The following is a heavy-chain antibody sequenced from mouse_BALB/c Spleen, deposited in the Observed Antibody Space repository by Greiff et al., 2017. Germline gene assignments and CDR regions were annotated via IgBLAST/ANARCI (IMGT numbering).Heavy chain of an antibody. CDR1: GFTFSSFG. J-gene: IGHJ4*01. Sequence: EVQLVESGGGLVQPGGSRKLSCAASGFTFSSFGMHWVRQAPEKGLEWVAYISSGSSTIYYADTVKGRFTISRDNPKNTLFLQMTSLRSEDTAMYYCARYWGPYAMDYWGQGTSVTVSS. V-gene: IGHV5-17*02. D-gene: IGHD4-1*01. CDR2: ISSGSSTI. CDR3: ARYWGPYAMDY.